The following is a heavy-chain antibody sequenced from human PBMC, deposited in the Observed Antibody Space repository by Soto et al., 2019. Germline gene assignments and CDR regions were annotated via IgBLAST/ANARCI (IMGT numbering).Heavy chain of an antibody. Sequence: VASVKVSCKASGYTFTSYGISWVRQAPGQGLEWMGWISAYNGNTNYAQKLQGRVTMTTDTSTSTAYMELRSLRSDDTAVYYCARDRPRPSLEPYYVILTGSHAPHEYYYYRMDVWGQGTTVTVSS. CDR2: ISAYNGNT. D-gene: IGHD3-9*01. CDR1: GYTFTSYG. CDR3: ARDRPRPSLEPYYVILTGSHAPHEYYYYRMDV. V-gene: IGHV1-18*01. J-gene: IGHJ6*02.